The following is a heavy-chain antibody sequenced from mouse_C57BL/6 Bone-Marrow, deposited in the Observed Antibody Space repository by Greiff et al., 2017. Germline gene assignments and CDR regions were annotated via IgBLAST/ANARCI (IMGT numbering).Heavy chain of an antibody. CDR2: IYPGSGST. J-gene: IGHJ3*01. D-gene: IGHD1-1*01. CDR1: GYTFTSYW. Sequence: QVQLQQPGAELVKPGASVKMSCKASGYTFTSYWITWVKQRPGQGLAWIGDIYPGSGSTNYNEKFKSKATLTVDTASSTAYMQLSSLTSEDSAVDYCAKTALYYGSPWFAYWGQGTLVTVSA. V-gene: IGHV1-55*01. CDR3: AKTALYYGSPWFAY.